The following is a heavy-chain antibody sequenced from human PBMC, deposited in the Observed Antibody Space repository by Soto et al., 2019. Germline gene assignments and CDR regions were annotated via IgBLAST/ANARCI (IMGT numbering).Heavy chain of an antibody. CDR2: IHWDDDE. D-gene: IGHD4-17*01. CDR1: GFSLSTSGVG. V-gene: IGHV2-5*02. CDR3: VSSVTRTDAFDM. J-gene: IGHJ3*02. Sequence: QITLKESGPTLVKPTQTLTLTCTFSGFSLSTSGVGVGWIRQPPGKALEWLALIHWDDDERYSPSLKNRLSITQDTSKNQVVLIMTNMDPVDSATYFCVSSVTRTDAFDMWGQGTMVTVSS.